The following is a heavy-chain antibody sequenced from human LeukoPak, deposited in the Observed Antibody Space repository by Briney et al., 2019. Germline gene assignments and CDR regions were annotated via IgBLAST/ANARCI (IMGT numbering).Heavy chain of an antibody. CDR3: ANNCGGDCRYYYDSSGPLGY. CDR1: GFTFSSYA. J-gene: IGHJ4*02. CDR2: ISGSGGST. D-gene: IGHD3-22*01. Sequence: PGGSLRLSCAASGFTFSSYAMSWVRQAPGRGLEWVSTISGSGGSTHYADSVKGRFTISRDNSKNTLYLQMNSLRADDTAVYYCANNCGGDCRYYYDSSGPLGYWGQGTLVTVSS. V-gene: IGHV3-23*01.